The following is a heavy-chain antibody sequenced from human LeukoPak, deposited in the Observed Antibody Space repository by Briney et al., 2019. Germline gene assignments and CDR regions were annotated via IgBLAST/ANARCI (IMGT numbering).Heavy chain of an antibody. CDR3: ARQVVDTAMVDDAFDV. D-gene: IGHD5-18*01. J-gene: IGHJ3*01. V-gene: IGHV4-39*01. CDR1: GGSISSSSYH. Sequence: KPSETLSLTCTVSGGSISSSSYHWGWIRQPPGKGLEWIGSIYYSGSAYYNPSLKSRVTVSVDTSKNQFSLKVSSVTAADTAVYYCARQVVDTAMVDDAFDVWGQGTMVIVSS. CDR2: IYYSGSA.